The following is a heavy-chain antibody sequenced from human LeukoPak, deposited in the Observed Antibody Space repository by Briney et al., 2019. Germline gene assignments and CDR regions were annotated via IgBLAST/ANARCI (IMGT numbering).Heavy chain of an antibody. CDR3: ARHGIAVAVDY. Sequence: PSETLSLTCTVSGGFISSYYWSWIRQPPGKGLEWIGYIYYSGSTNYNPSLKSRVTISVDTSKNQFSLKLSSVTAADTAVYYCARHGIAVAVDYWGQGTLVTVSS. D-gene: IGHD6-19*01. CDR2: IYYSGST. CDR1: GGFISSYY. V-gene: IGHV4-59*08. J-gene: IGHJ4*02.